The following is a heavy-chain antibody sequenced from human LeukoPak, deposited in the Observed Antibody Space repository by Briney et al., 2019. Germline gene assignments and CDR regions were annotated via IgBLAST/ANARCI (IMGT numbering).Heavy chain of an antibody. J-gene: IGHJ4*02. CDR1: GFTFSSYW. CDR2: IKQDGSEK. CDR3: ARTAGYSSSWYLDY. D-gene: IGHD6-13*01. Sequence: PGGSLRLSCAASGFTFSSYWMSWVRQAPGKGLEWVANIKQDGSEKYYVDSVKGRFTTSRDNAKNSLYLQMNSLRAEDTAVYYCARTAGYSSSWYLDYWGQGTLVTVSS. V-gene: IGHV3-7*01.